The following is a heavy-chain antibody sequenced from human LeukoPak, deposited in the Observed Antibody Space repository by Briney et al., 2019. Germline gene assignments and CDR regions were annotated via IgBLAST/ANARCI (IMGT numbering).Heavy chain of an antibody. CDR3: ARQLGQSAPPYGMDV. V-gene: IGHV5-51*01. Sequence: GESLRFFCNGSGYKFTNNWIVWVRQMPGKGLEWMGIIYPGDSDTKYSPSFQGQVTISAGKSISTAYLQWSSLKASDTAMYYCARQLGQSAPPYGMDVWGQGTTVTVSS. CDR1: GYKFTNNW. J-gene: IGHJ6*02. D-gene: IGHD7-27*01. CDR2: IYPGDSDT.